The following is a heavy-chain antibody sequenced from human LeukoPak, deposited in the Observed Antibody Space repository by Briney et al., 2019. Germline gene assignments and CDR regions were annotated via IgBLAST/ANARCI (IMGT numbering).Heavy chain of an antibody. CDR2: ISGSGGFT. CDR3: AKEVGGRGNNWFDP. J-gene: IGHJ5*02. V-gene: IGHV3-23*01. D-gene: IGHD1-26*01. CDR1: GFTFSSYA. Sequence: GGSLRLSCAASGFTFSSYAMSWVRQAPGKGLEWVSAISGSGGFTYYADSVKGRFTISRDNTKNTLYLQMNSLRSEDTAVYYCAKEVGGRGNNWFDPWGQGTLVTVSS.